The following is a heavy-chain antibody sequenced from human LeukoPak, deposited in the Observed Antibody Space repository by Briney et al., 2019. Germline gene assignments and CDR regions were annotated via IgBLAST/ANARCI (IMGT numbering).Heavy chain of an antibody. CDR1: GFTFSSYG. J-gene: IGHJ4*02. CDR3: ARDSGYPLHYFDY. Sequence: GGSLRLSCAASGFTFSSYGMHWVRQAPGKGLEWVAVIWYVGSNKYYADSVKGRFTISRDNSKNTLYLQMNSLRAEDTAVYYCARDSGYPLHYFDYWGQGTRVTVSS. D-gene: IGHD5-12*01. V-gene: IGHV3-33*01. CDR2: IWYVGSNK.